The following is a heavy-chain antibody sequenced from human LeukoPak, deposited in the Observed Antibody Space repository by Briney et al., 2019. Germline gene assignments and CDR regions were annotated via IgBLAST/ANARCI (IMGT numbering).Heavy chain of an antibody. D-gene: IGHD3-9*01. CDR3: TRDRVYDILTGYPTNDY. V-gene: IGHV3-49*04. J-gene: IGHJ4*02. CDR1: GFTLSNLG. CDR2: IRSKAYGGTT. Sequence: GGSLRLSCAASGFTLSNLGLHWVRQAPGKGLEWVGFIRSKAYGGTTEYAASVKGRFTISRDDSKSIAYLQMNSLKTEDTAVYYCTRDRVYDILTGYPTNDYWGQGTLVTVSS.